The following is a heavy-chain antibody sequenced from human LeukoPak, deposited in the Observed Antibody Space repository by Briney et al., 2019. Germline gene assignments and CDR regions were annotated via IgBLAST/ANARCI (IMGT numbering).Heavy chain of an antibody. CDR2: IKQDGTEK. V-gene: IGHV3-7*01. J-gene: IGHJ4*02. CDR1: GFTFSNFW. D-gene: IGHD3-10*01. CDR3: ARPHFGSFNY. Sequence: GGSLRLSCAASGFTFSNFWMSWVRQAPGKGLEWVANIKQDGTEKYYVDSVKGRFTISRDNAQNSLYLQMNSLRAEDTAVYYCARPHFGSFNYWGQGTLVTVSS.